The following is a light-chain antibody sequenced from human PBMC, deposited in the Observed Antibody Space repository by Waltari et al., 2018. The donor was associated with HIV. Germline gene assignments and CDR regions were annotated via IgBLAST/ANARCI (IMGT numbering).Light chain of an antibody. CDR3: SSWDTRLNGWV. CDR1: QNTVGFQG. Sequence: QAGLTQPPSVSKALGQTATLTCTGDQNTVGFQGAAWMTHHQGHPPKLLSYRGKNRPSGVPDRFAASTSGKTASLNITGLQADDEADYYCSSWDTRLNGWVFGGGTHLTVL. CDR2: RGK. V-gene: IGLV10-54*01. J-gene: IGLJ3*02.